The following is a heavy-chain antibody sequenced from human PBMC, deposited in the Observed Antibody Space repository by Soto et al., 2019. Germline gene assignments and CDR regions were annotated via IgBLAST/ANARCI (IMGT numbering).Heavy chain of an antibody. J-gene: IGHJ4*02. D-gene: IGHD3-22*01. CDR2: ISSDGSNK. CDR1: GFTFSSYG. V-gene: IGHV3-30*03. CDR3: VGGYYFGDY. Sequence: QVQLVESGGGVVQTGRSLRLSCAASGFTFSSYGMHWVRQAPGKGLEWVAVISSDGSNKYYADSVKGRFTISRDNSKNTLYLQMHSLRAEHTAVYYCVGGYYFGDYWGQGTLVTVSS.